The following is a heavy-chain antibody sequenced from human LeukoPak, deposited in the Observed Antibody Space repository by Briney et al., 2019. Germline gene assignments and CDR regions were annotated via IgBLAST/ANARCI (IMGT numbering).Heavy chain of an antibody. D-gene: IGHD6-19*01. CDR3: ARDRQWLVDH. Sequence: SETLSLTFTGPGDSISSYYWSWIRPPAGKGLEWIGRVYVTGSTNLNPALQSRVTMSVDTSKNQFSLKLTSVTAADTAVYYCARDRQWLVDHWGQGTLVTVSS. CDR1: GDSISSYY. J-gene: IGHJ5*02. CDR2: VYVTGST. V-gene: IGHV4-4*07.